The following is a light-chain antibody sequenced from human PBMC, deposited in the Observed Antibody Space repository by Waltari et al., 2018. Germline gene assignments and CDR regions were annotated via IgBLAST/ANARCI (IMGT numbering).Light chain of an antibody. Sequence: ETVMTQSPATLSVSPGERDTLSCRASQSVNSNLAWYQQKPGQAPRLLIYGTSTRATGSPTRFSGSGSGTEYTLTISSLQSEDFAVYYCQQYNSWPLTFGGGTKVEIK. V-gene: IGKV3-15*01. CDR3: QQYNSWPLT. CDR2: GTS. CDR1: QSVNSN. J-gene: IGKJ4*01.